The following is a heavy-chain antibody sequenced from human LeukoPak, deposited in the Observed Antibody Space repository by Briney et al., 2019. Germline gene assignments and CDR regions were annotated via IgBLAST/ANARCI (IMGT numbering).Heavy chain of an antibody. Sequence: PGGSLRLSCAASGFTFSSYTMHWVRQAPGKGLVWVSSISSSSSFIYYANSVKGRFTISRDNAKNSLYLQMISLRAEDTAVYYCARVMAGTNYDDRSGYYDYWGQGTLVTVSS. CDR2: ISSSSSFI. CDR3: ARVMAGTNYDDRSGYYDY. V-gene: IGHV3-21*01. J-gene: IGHJ4*02. CDR1: GFTFSSYT. D-gene: IGHD3-22*01.